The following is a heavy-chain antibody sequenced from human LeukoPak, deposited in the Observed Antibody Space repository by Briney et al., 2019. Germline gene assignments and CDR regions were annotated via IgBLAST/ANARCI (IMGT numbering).Heavy chain of an antibody. V-gene: IGHV4-39*01. CDR1: GGSISSSSYY. CDR2: IYYSGST. J-gene: IGHJ4*02. Sequence: SETLSLTCTVSGGSISSSSYYWGWIRQPPGKGLEWIGSIYYSGSTYYNPSLESRVTISVDTSKNQFSLKLSSVTAADTAVYYCARQGYSYGYSFDYWGQGTLVTVSS. CDR3: ARQGYSYGYSFDY. D-gene: IGHD5-18*01.